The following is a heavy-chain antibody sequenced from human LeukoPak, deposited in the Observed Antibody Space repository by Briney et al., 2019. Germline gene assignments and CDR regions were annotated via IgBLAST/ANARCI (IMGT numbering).Heavy chain of an antibody. CDR2: IIPIFGTA. CDR1: GGTFSSYA. CDR3: ARHIGPIGDSRWYPRFDY. D-gene: IGHD6-13*01. V-gene: IGHV1-69*05. J-gene: IGHJ4*02. Sequence: ASVKVSCKASGGTFSSYAISWVRQAPGQGLEWMGGIIPIFGTANYAQKFQGRVTITTDESTSTAYMELSSLRSEDTAVYYCARHIGPIGDSRWYPRFDYWGQGTLVTVSS.